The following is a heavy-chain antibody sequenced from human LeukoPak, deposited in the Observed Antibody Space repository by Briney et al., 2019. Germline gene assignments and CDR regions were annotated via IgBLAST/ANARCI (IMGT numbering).Heavy chain of an antibody. CDR1: GFTFSSYG. CDR2: IRYDGSNK. V-gene: IGHV3-30*02. CDR3: AKENYDILTGYRYPDY. J-gene: IGHJ4*02. Sequence: GGSLRLSCEASGFTFSSYGMHWVRQAPGKGLEWVAFIRYDGSNKYYADSVKGRFTISRDNSKNTLYLQMNSLRAEDTAVYYCAKENYDILTGYRYPDYWGQGTLVTVSS. D-gene: IGHD3-9*01.